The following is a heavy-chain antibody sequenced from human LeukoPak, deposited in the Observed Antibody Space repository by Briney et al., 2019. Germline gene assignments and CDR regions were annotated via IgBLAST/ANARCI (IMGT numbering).Heavy chain of an antibody. Sequence: RGSLRLSCAASGFTFSSYGMHWVRQAPGKGLEWVAVISYDGSNKYYADSVKGRFTISRDNSKNTLYLQMNSLRAEDTAVYYCAKSLFRDSSSHAAWFDPWGQGTLVTVSS. J-gene: IGHJ5*02. CDR3: AKSLFRDSSSHAAWFDP. D-gene: IGHD6-6*01. V-gene: IGHV3-30*18. CDR1: GFTFSSYG. CDR2: ISYDGSNK.